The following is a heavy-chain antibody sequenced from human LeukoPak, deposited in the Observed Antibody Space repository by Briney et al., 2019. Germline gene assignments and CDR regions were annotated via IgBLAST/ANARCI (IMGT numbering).Heavy chain of an antibody. J-gene: IGHJ4*02. V-gene: IGHV1-8*02. D-gene: IGHD3-22*01. CDR2: INPNSGNT. CDR3: ARGISGYYSDY. Sequence: GASVKVSCKASGYTFTGYYMHWVRQAPGQGLEWMGWINPNSGNTGYAQKFQGRVTMTRNTSISTAYMELSSLRSEDTAVYYCARGISGYYSDYWGQGTLVTVSS. CDR1: GYTFTGYY.